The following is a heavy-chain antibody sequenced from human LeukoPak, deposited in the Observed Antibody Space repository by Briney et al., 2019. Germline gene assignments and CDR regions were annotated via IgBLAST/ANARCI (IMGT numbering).Heavy chain of an antibody. CDR3: ARSLGVGATPFDY. J-gene: IGHJ4*02. V-gene: IGHV3-53*01. Sequence: GGSLRLSCAASGFTVSSNYMSWVRQAPGKGLEWVSVIYSGGSTYYADSVKGRFTISRDNSKNTLYLQMNSLRAEDTAVYYCARSLGVGATPFDYWGQGTLVTVSS. D-gene: IGHD1-26*01. CDR1: GFTVSSNY. CDR2: IYSGGST.